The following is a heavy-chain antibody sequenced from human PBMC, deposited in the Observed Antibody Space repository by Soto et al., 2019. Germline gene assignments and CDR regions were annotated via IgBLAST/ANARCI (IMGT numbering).Heavy chain of an antibody. Sequence: ASVKVSCKASGYTFTSYDINWVRQATGQGLEWMGWMNPNSGNTGYAQKFQGRVTMTRNTSIGTAYMELSSLRSEDTAVYYCARSVSNVYYYYYYMDVWGKGTTVTVSS. D-gene: IGHD4-4*01. CDR1: GYTFTSYD. J-gene: IGHJ6*03. CDR3: ARSVSNVYYYYYYMDV. CDR2: MNPNSGNT. V-gene: IGHV1-8*01.